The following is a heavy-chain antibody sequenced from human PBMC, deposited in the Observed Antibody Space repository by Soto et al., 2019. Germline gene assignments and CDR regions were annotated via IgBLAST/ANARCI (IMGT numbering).Heavy chain of an antibody. CDR2: INPSGGST. CDR1: GYTFTSYY. V-gene: IGHV1-46*01. J-gene: IGHJ6*02. CDR3: ARESYYDFWSGYWGILYYYYGMDV. Sequence: QVQLVQSGAEVKKPGASVKVSCKASGYTFTSYYMHWVRQAPGQGLEWMGIINPSGGSTSSAQKFQGRVTMTRDTSTSTVYMELSSLRSADTAVYYCARESYYDFWSGYWGILYYYYGMDVWGQGTTVTVSS. D-gene: IGHD3-3*01.